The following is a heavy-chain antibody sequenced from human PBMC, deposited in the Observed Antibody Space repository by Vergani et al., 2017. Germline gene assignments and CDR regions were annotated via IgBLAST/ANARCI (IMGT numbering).Heavy chain of an antibody. Sequence: QVQLVQSGAEVKKPGASVKVSCKASGYSFTSYTISWVRQAPGQGLEWMGRIITILGTANYAQKFQGRITITADKSTSTAYMELSSLSSEDTAVYYCARDPTGSYFLKGGMGYFDYWGQGTLVTVSS. J-gene: IGHJ4*02. D-gene: IGHD1-26*01. CDR2: IITILGTA. V-gene: IGHV1-69*08. CDR3: ARDPTGSYFLKGGMGYFDY. CDR1: GYSFTSYT.